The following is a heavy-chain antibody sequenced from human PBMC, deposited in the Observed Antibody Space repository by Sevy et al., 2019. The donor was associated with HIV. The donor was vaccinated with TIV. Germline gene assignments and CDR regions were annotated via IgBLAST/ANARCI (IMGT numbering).Heavy chain of an antibody. Sequence: GGSLRLSCAASGFTFSSYAMHWVRQAPGKGLEWVAVISYDGSNKYYADSVKGRFTISRDNSKNTLYLQMNSLGAEDTAVYYCARSAYYYDSSGYYFDYWGQGTLVTVSS. CDR2: ISYDGSNK. CDR1: GFTFSSYA. J-gene: IGHJ4*02. D-gene: IGHD3-22*01. CDR3: ARSAYYYDSSGYYFDY. V-gene: IGHV3-30*04.